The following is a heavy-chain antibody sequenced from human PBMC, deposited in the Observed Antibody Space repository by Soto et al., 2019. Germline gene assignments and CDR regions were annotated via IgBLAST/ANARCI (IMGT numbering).Heavy chain of an antibody. V-gene: IGHV6-1*01. Sequence: SQTLSLTCAISGDSVSSNTAAWNWIRSSLSRGLEWLGRTYYRSNWRHDYAVSVKSRITVNPDTSKNHFSLQLNSVTPDDTAVYYCARGVAGSGFDLWGQGTLVTSPQ. CDR1: GDSVSSNTAA. CDR3: ARGVAGSGFDL. CDR2: TYYRSNWRH. J-gene: IGHJ4*02. D-gene: IGHD6-19*01.